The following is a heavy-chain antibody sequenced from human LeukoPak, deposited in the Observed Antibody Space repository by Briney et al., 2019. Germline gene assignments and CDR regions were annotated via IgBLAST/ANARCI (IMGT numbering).Heavy chain of an antibody. Sequence: IPCSASAGSTISTYCIWSRRQPPDGGRERGKIFSSVRNTNYYAHSVKSRFTTSRDNSQNTLYLLMNSLRAEDTAVYYCAKAGGSYFSTLDSWGQGTLVTVSS. CDR2: FSSVRNTN. D-gene: IGHD1-26*01. CDR3: AKAGGSYFSTLDS. CDR1: GSTISTYC. V-gene: IGHV3-30*19. J-gene: IGHJ4*02.